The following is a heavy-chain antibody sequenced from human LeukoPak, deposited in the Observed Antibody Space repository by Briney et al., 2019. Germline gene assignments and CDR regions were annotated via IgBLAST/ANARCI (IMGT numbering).Heavy chain of an antibody. CDR1: GYSFTSYW. D-gene: IGHD5-18*01. CDR3: ARLRYEDTAMIRGLSYYMDV. CDR2: IYPGDSDT. J-gene: IGHJ6*03. Sequence: GESLKISCKGSGYSFTSYWIGWVRQMPGKGLEWMGIIYPGDSDTRYSPSFQGQVTISADKSISTAYLQWSSLKASDTAMYYCARLRYEDTAMIRGLSYYMDVWGKGTTVTVSS. V-gene: IGHV5-51*01.